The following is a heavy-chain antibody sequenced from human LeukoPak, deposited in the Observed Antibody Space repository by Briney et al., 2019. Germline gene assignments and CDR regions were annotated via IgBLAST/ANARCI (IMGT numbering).Heavy chain of an antibody. V-gene: IGHV3-7*03. D-gene: IGHD4-23*01. Sequence: PGGSLRLSCAASGFTFSSYWMSWVRQAPGKGLEWVANIKQDGSEKYYADSVKGRFTISRDNAKNSLYLQMNSLRAEDMAVYYCAKAQDYGGKNYFDYWGQGTLVTVSS. CDR1: GFTFSSYW. CDR2: IKQDGSEK. CDR3: AKAQDYGGKNYFDY. J-gene: IGHJ4*02.